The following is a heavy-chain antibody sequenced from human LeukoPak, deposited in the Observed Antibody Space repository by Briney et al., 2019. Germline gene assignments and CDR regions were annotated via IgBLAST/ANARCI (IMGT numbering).Heavy chain of an antibody. Sequence: GGSLRLSCAASGFTFSSYSMNWVRQAPGKGLEWVSSISSSSSYIYYADSVKGRFTISRDNAKNSLYLQMNSLRAEDTAVYYCARSYCGGDCYQGGFDYWGQGTLVAVSS. V-gene: IGHV3-21*01. CDR1: GFTFSSYS. D-gene: IGHD2-21*01. CDR3: ARSYCGGDCYQGGFDY. CDR2: ISSSSSYI. J-gene: IGHJ4*02.